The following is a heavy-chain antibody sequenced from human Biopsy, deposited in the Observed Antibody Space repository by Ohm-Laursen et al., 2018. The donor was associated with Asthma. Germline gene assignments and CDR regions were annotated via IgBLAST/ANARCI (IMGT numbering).Heavy chain of an antibody. Sequence: TLSLTCSVSGGSISTSGYLWSWIRQLTGWGLELIGYISDTGSTFYNPSLRGRLRISLDTSKNQFSLRLTSATAADTAVYFCARFGGTSYGSPFDHWGLGALVTVSS. CDR1: GGSISTSGYL. J-gene: IGHJ4*02. V-gene: IGHV4-31*03. CDR2: ISDTGST. D-gene: IGHD3-16*01. CDR3: ARFGGTSYGSPFDH.